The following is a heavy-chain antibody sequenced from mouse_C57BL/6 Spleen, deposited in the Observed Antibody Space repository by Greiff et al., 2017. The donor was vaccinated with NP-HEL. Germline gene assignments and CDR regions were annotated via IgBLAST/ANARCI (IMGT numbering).Heavy chain of an antibody. V-gene: IGHV1-52*01. Sequence: QVQLKQPGAELVRPGSSVKLSCKASGYTFTSYWMHWVKQRPIQGLEWIGNIDPSDSETHYNQKFKDKATLTVDKSSSTAYMQLSSLTSEDSAVYYCARNSNYRMDYWGQGTSVTVSS. CDR1: GYTFTSYW. J-gene: IGHJ4*01. CDR2: IDPSDSET. D-gene: IGHD2-5*01. CDR3: ARNSNYRMDY.